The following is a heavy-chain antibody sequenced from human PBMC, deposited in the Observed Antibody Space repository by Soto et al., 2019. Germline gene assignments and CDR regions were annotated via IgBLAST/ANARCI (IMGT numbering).Heavy chain of an antibody. V-gene: IGHV1-3*01. CDR1: GYTFTSYA. CDR2: INAGIGDT. D-gene: IGHD3-10*01. J-gene: IGHJ4*02. CDR3: ARVYYYGSGPQFDY. Sequence: ASVKVSCKASGYTFTSYAMHWVRQAPGQRLEWMGWINAGIGDTQYSQDFQGRVTMTTDTSTSTAYMELRSLRSDDTAVYYCARVYYYGSGPQFDYWGQGTLVTVSS.